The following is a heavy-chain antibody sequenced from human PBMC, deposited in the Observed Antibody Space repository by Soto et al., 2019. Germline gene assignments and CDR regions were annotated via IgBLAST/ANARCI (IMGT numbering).Heavy chain of an antibody. CDR3: ATDYRAACGRSCYYFDY. CDR1: GYTFSSYG. Sequence: QVQLVQSGAEVKKPGASVKVSCKASGYTFSSYGISWVRQAPGQGLEWMGWISAHNGDTNSAPKFQGRVTMTTDTSTSTAYMELRSLRSDDTAVYYCATDYRAACGRSCYYFDYWGQGTLVTVSA. V-gene: IGHV1-18*01. J-gene: IGHJ4*02. D-gene: IGHD2-15*01. CDR2: ISAHNGDT.